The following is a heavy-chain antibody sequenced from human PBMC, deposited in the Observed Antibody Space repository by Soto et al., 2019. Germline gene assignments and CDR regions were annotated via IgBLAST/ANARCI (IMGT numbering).Heavy chain of an antibody. D-gene: IGHD4-17*01. J-gene: IGHJ4*02. V-gene: IGHV3-74*01. CDR1: GFNFSVYW. Sequence: GGSLRLSCAASGFNFSVYWMHWVRQAPGKGLVWVARLNSDGTYASSADSVKGRLTISRDNAKNTLYLQLNSLRAEDTAVYYCARGGAYGDYRSDVWGQGTLVTVSS. CDR3: ARGGAYGDYRSDV. CDR2: LNSDGTYA.